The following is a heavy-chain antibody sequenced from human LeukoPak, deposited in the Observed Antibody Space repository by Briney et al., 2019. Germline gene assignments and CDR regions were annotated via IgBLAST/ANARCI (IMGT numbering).Heavy chain of an antibody. CDR2: ISGSAHKI. V-gene: IGHV3-23*01. J-gene: IGHJ4*02. Sequence: GGSLRLSCVVSGFTLSDYAMSWVRQAPEKGLDWVSVISGSAHKIRYADSVKGRFTISRDNSENTVYLQMNNLRAEDTALYYCAGRPTGYSSGYVYWGQGALVTVSS. CDR1: GFTLSDYA. CDR3: AGRPTGYSSGYVY. D-gene: IGHD5-18*01.